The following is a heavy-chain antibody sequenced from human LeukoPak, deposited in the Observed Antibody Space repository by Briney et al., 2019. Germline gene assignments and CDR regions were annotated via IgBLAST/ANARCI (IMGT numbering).Heavy chain of an antibody. CDR3: ARDPPRGYSSGTGDY. CDR2: INPYNGNT. J-gene: IGHJ4*02. D-gene: IGHD5-18*01. Sequence: GASVTVSFMSSGYTFTNYGISWVRQAPGQGLEWMGWINPYNGNTNYAQKLQGRVTMTTDTSTSTAYMELRSLRSDDTAVYYCARDPPRGYSSGTGDYWGQGTLVTVSS. V-gene: IGHV1-18*01. CDR1: GYTFTNYG.